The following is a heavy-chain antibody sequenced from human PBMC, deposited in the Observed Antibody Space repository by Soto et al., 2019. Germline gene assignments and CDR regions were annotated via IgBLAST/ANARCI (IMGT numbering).Heavy chain of an antibody. CDR1: GYTFTSYG. V-gene: IGHV1-18*01. CDR2: ISAYNGNT. D-gene: IGHD6-13*01. Sequence: GASVKVSCKASGYTFTSYGISWVRQAPGQGLEWMGWISAYNGNTNYAQKLQGRVTMTTDTSTSTAYMELRSLRSDDTAVYYCRLSEGIAAAGKPTFNDYWGQGTLATVS. CDR3: RLSEGIAAAGKPTFNDY. J-gene: IGHJ4*02.